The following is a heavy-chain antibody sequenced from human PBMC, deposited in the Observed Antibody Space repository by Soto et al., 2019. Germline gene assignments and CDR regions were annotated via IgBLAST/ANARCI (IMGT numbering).Heavy chain of an antibody. Sequence: EVQLVESGGGLVQPGGSLRLSCAASGFTFSSYWMSWVRQAPGKGLEWVANIKQDGSEKYYVDSVKGRFTISRDNAKNSLYLQMSSLRAEDTAVYYCARPITHDAFDIWGQGTMVTVSS. J-gene: IGHJ3*02. CDR2: IKQDGSEK. D-gene: IGHD3-10*01. V-gene: IGHV3-7*01. CDR1: GFTFSSYW. CDR3: ARPITHDAFDI.